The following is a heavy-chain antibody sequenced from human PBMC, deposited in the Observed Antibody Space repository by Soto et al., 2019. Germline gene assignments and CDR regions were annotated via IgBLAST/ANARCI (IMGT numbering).Heavy chain of an antibody. D-gene: IGHD6-13*01. V-gene: IGHV3-30*18. J-gene: IGHJ6*02. CDR1: GFTFSSYG. CDR3: AKDGSSWYYYYYGMDV. CDR2: ISYDGSNK. Sequence: QVQLVESGGGVVQPGRSLRLSCAASGFTFSSYGMHWVRQAPGKGLEWVAVISYDGSNKYYADSVKGRFTISRDNSKNTLYLQMNSLRAEDTAVYYCAKDGSSWYYYYYGMDVWGQGTTVTVSS.